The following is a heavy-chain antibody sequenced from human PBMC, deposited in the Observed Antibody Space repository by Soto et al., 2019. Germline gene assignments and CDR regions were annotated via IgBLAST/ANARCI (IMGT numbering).Heavy chain of an antibody. CDR2: IYYSGST. CDR3: ARVPRDGYNRGGRNYFDY. J-gene: IGHJ4*02. D-gene: IGHD5-12*01. V-gene: IGHV4-59*01. Sequence: SSETLSLTCTVSGGSISSYYWSWIRQPPGKGLEWIGYIYYSGSTNYNPSLKSRVTISVDTSKNQFSLKLSSVTAADTAVYYCARVPRDGYNRGGRNYFDYWGQGTLVTVSS. CDR1: GGSISSYY.